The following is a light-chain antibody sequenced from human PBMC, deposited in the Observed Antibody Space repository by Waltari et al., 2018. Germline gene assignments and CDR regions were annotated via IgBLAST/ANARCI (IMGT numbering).Light chain of an antibody. J-gene: IGKJ1*01. CDR1: QSVGRT. V-gene: IGKV3-20*01. CDR3: QHYVSLPAT. CDR2: GAS. Sequence: IVLTQSPGTLSLSPGERATLSCRASQSVGRTLAWYQQKPGQAPRLLIYGASIRATGIPDRFSGGGSGTDSSLGINRLEPEDFAVYYCQHYVSLPATFGQGTKVEIK.